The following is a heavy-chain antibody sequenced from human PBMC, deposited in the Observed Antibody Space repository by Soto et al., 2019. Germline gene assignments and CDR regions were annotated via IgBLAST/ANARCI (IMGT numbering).Heavy chain of an antibody. CDR3: ASLQYSSGLLDY. CDR1: GGSISSYY. D-gene: IGHD6-19*01. CDR2: IHYSGST. Sequence: TSETLSLTCTVSGGSISSYYWNWIRQPPGKGLEWIGYIHYSGSTNYNPSLKSRVTISLDTSKNQFSLKLSSVTAADMAVYYCASLQYSSGLLDYWGQGTLVTVSS. J-gene: IGHJ4*02. V-gene: IGHV4-59*08.